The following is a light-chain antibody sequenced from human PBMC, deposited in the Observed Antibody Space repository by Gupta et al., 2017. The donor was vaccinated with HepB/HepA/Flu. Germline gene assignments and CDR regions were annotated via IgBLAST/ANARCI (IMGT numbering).Light chain of an antibody. CDR3: QQEQFSPFN. CDR2: DAS. Sequence: RMNQSPSSFSASTGDRVTITCRASEDIYNHLDWYHQKPGEAPNLLIHDASTLEGGVPSRFSGSGSGTDFTLTITSRQSEDFGTYYCQQEQFSPFNFGRGTKVDIK. J-gene: IGKJ4*01. V-gene: IGKV1-8*01. CDR1: EDIYNH.